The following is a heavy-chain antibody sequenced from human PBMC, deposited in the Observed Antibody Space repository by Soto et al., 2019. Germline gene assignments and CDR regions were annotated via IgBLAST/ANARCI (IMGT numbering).Heavy chain of an antibody. D-gene: IGHD2-15*01. Sequence: SETLSLTCTFSGAPITINYWSWIRQAPGKGLEWIGYIYYSGSTTYNPSLKSRVTMSADTSKDQFSLKLNSVTAADTAAYYCARDAGGPYEHWGPGSLVNVSS. CDR1: GAPITINY. V-gene: IGHV4-59*01. CDR3: ARDAGGPYEH. J-gene: IGHJ4*01. CDR2: IYYSGST.